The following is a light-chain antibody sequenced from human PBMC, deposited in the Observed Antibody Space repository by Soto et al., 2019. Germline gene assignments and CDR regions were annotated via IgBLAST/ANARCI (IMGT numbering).Light chain of an antibody. J-gene: IGKJ4*01. Sequence: AIQMTQFPSSLSASVGDRVTITCRASQDIRSDLGWYQQRPGKAPNLLIYAASSLQSGVPSRFSGSGYGTDFTLTISSLQPEDFATYYCLQDYSYPLTFGGGTKVEIK. V-gene: IGKV1-6*01. CDR1: QDIRSD. CDR3: LQDYSYPLT. CDR2: AAS.